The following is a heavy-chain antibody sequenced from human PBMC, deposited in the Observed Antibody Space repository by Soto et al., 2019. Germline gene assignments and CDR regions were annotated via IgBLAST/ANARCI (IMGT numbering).Heavy chain of an antibody. D-gene: IGHD2-2*01. CDR3: ARGGSRGLDCSSTSCLAY. CDR1: GGSISSGGYY. V-gene: IGHV4-31*03. J-gene: IGHJ4*01. Sequence: QVQLQESGPGLVKPSQTLSLTCTVSGGSISSGGYYWSWIRQHPGTGLEWIGYIYYSGSTYYNPSLKSRVTISVDTSQNQFCLKLSSVTAADTAVYYCARGGSRGLDCSSTSCLAYWGHGTLVTVAS. CDR2: IYYSGST.